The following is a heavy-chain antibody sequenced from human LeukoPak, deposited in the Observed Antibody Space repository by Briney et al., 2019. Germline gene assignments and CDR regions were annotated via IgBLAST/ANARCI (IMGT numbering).Heavy chain of an antibody. CDR1: EYSFTSYW. J-gene: IGHJ6*02. CDR2: IYPGDSNT. Sequence: GDSVMISCKGSEYSFTSYWIGWVRQMPGKGLEGMGIIYPGDSNTRYSPSFQSQGTISANKYISTTYLQWSSLTSSDTAMYYCERRGSSGVPYYYYGMDVWGQGTTVTVSS. V-gene: IGHV5-51*01. CDR3: ERRGSSGVPYYYYGMDV.